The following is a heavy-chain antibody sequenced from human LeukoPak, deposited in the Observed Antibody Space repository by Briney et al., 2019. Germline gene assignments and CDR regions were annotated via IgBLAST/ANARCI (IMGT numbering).Heavy chain of an antibody. Sequence: GGSLRLSCAASGFTFSSYAMHWVRQAPGKGLEWVAVISYDGSNKYYADSVKGRFTTSRDNSKNTLYLQMNSLRAEDTAVYYCASGRSQLVLGYYFDYWGQGTLVTVSS. CDR2: ISYDGSNK. CDR3: ASGRSQLVLGYYFDY. J-gene: IGHJ4*02. D-gene: IGHD6-6*01. CDR1: GFTFSSYA. V-gene: IGHV3-30*01.